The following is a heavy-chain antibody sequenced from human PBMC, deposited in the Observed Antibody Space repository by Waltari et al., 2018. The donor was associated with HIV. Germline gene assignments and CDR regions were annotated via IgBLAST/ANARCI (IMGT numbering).Heavy chain of an antibody. CDR3: ARGGDYGYDAFDI. V-gene: IGHV4-39*07. D-gene: IGHD4-17*01. CDR2: IYYSGST. CDR1: GGSISSSSYY. J-gene: IGHJ3*02. Sequence: QLQLQESGPGLVKPSETLSLTCTVSGGSISSSSYYWGWIRQPPGKGLEWIGSIYYSGSTYYNPSLKSRVTISVDTSKNQFSLKLSSVTAADTAVYYCARGGDYGYDAFDIWGQGTMVTVSS.